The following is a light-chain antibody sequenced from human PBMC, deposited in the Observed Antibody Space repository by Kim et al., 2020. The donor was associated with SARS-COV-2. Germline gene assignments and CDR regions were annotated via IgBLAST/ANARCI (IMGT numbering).Light chain of an antibody. J-gene: IGKJ1*01. CDR2: AAS. Sequence: DIQMTQSPSSLSASVGDRVTITCRASQTISGYLNWYQQKPGKAPKLLIYAASSLQSGVPSRFSGGGSGTDFTLTISSLQPEDFATYYCQQSYSIPRTFAQGTKVDIK. CDR3: QQSYSIPRT. V-gene: IGKV1-39*01. CDR1: QTISGY.